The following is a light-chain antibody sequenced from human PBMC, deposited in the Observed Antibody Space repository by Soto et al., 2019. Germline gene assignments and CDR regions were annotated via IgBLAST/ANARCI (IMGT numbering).Light chain of an antibody. J-gene: IGKJ1*01. CDR3: QQYDNLPWP. CDR1: QSISGP. V-gene: IGKV3-15*01. CDR2: GAS. Sequence: ERVMTQSPATLSVYQGGRATLSCRASQSISGPLAWYQQKPGQAPRLLIYGASTRAAGFPARFSGSGSGTDFTLTISSLQSEDFAVYYCQQYDNLPWPFGQGTKVDIK.